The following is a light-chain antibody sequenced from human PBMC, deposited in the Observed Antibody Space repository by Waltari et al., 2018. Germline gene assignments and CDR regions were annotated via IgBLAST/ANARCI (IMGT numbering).Light chain of an antibody. Sequence: DIQMTQSPSTLSASAGDRVTITCLAMQSISSWLAWYQQKPGKAPKLLIYKASSLESGVPSRFSGSGSGTEFTLTISSLQPDDFATYYCQQYNSYSGTFGQGTKVEIK. J-gene: IGKJ1*01. CDR2: KAS. CDR3: QQYNSYSGT. V-gene: IGKV1-5*03. CDR1: QSISSW.